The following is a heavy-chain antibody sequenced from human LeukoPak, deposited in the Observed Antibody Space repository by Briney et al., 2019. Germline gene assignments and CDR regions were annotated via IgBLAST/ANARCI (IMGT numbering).Heavy chain of an antibody. D-gene: IGHD3-22*01. CDR2: IYYSGST. V-gene: IGHV4-39*07. CDR3: ARDKPYYYDSSGYYYGRGNNWFDP. CDR1: GGSMSNYY. J-gene: IGHJ5*02. Sequence: SETLSLTCTVSGGSMSNYYWGWIRQPPGKGLEWIGSIYYSGSTYYNPSLKSRVTISVDTSKNQFSLKLSSVTAADTAVYYCARDKPYYYDSSGYYYGRGNNWFDPWGQGTLVTVSS.